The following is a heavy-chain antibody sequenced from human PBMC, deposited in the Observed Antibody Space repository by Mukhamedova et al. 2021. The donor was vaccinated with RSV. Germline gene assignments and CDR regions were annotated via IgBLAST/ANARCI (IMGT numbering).Heavy chain of an antibody. J-gene: IGHJ4*02. CDR3: ARPGSYCSGGGSCFPFRY. CDR2: INQDGSET. V-gene: IGHV3-7*01. Sequence: VRQAPGKGLEWLANINQDGSETKYVDSVKGRFTISRDNAKNSLYLQMNNLRAEDSAVYYCARPGSYCSGGGSCFPFRYWGQGTLVT. D-gene: IGHD2-15*01.